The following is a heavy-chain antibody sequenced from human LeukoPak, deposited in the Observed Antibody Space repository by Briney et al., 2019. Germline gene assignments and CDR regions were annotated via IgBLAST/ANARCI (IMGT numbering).Heavy chain of an antibody. J-gene: IGHJ4*02. CDR1: GGSISSYH. D-gene: IGHD3-16*01. CDR2: IYTSGNT. Sequence: SETLSLTCTVSGGSISSYHWSWIRQPAGKGLEWIGRIYTSGNTNYNPSHKSRVTMSVDTSKNQLSLKLSSVTAADTAVYYCARVGDYALKDWGQGTLVTVSS. V-gene: IGHV4-4*07. CDR3: ARVGDYALKD.